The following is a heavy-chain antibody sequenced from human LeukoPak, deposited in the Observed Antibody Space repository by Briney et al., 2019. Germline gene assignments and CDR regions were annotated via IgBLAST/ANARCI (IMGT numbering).Heavy chain of an antibody. CDR3: ARHSRGTTARLFDY. CDR2: ISYSGST. J-gene: IGHJ4*02. CDR1: GDSISSYY. V-gene: IGHV4-59*08. Sequence: SETLSLTCTVSGDSISSYYWSWIRQPPGKGLEWIGYISYSGSTNYNPSLESRVTISGDTSKNQFSLKLSSVTAADTAFYYCARHSRGTTARLFDYWGQGTLVTVSS. D-gene: IGHD1-1*01.